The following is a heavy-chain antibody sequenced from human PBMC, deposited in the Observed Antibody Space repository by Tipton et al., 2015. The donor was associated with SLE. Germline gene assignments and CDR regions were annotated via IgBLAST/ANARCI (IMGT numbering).Heavy chain of an antibody. V-gene: IGHV4-59*12. J-gene: IGHJ3*01. CDR3: ARESRYSSNWLNAFDV. CDR2: IYYSGST. CDR1: GGSISSYY. D-gene: IGHD6-13*01. Sequence: TLSLTCTVSGGSISSYYWSWIRQPPGKGLEWIGYIYYSGSTNYNPSLKSRVTISVETSKNQFSLKVDSVTAANTAVYFCARESRYSSNWLNAFDVWGQGTMVTVSS.